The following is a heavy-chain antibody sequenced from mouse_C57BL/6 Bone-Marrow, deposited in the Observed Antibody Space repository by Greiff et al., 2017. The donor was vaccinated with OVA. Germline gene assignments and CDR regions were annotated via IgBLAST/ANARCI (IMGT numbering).Heavy chain of an antibody. J-gene: IGHJ3*01. CDR2: IYPGSGST. V-gene: IGHV1-55*01. CDR1: GYTFTSYW. CDR3: ARGVYSFAY. Sequence: QVHVKQPGAELVKPGASVKMSCKASGYTFTSYWITWVKQRPGQGLEWIGDIYPGSGSTNYNEKFKSKATLTVDTSSSTAYMQLSSLTSEDSAVYYCARGVYSFAYWGQGTLVTVSA. D-gene: IGHD1-1*01.